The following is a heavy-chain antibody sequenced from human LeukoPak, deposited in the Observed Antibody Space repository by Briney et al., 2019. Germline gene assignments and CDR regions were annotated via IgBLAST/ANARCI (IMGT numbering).Heavy chain of an antibody. CDR1: GGTFSSYA. J-gene: IGHJ4*02. Sequence: SVKASCKASGGTFSSYAISWVRQAPGQGLEWMGRIIPIFGTANYAQKFQGRVTITTDESTSTAYMELSSLRSEDTAVYYCARGLFAGSTSCYDYWGQGTLVTVSS. CDR3: ARGLFAGSTSCYDY. D-gene: IGHD2-2*01. CDR2: IIPIFGTA. V-gene: IGHV1-69*05.